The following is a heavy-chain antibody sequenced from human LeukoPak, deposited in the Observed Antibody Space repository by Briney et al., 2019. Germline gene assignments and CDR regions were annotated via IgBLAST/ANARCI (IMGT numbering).Heavy chain of an antibody. J-gene: IGHJ4*02. CDR3: ARDRGWLQFDY. D-gene: IGHD5-24*01. CDR1: GFAFSNYW. CDR2: IKQDGSEK. V-gene: IGHV3-7*05. Sequence: GGSLRLSCAASGFAFSNYWMNWVRQAPGKGLEWVASIKQDGSEKYSVDSVKGRCTISRDNAKNSLYLQMNSLRAEATPVYYCARDRGWLQFDYWGQGPLVTVSS.